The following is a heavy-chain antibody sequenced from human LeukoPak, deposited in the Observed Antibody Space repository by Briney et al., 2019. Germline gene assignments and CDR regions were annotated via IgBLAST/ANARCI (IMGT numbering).Heavy chain of an antibody. CDR3: ARDPDIMATIGGY. V-gene: IGHV3-30-3*01. Sequence: GGSLRLSCAASGFTFSSYAMHWVRQAPGKGLEWVAVISYDGSNKYYADSVKGRFTISRDNSKNTLYLQMNSLRAEDTAVYYCARDPDIMATIGGYWGQGTLVTVSS. D-gene: IGHD5-12*01. J-gene: IGHJ4*02. CDR1: GFTFSSYA. CDR2: ISYDGSNK.